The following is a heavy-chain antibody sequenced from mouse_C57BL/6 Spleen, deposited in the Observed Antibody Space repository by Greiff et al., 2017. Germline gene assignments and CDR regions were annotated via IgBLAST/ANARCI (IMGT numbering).Heavy chain of an antibody. J-gene: IGHJ1*03. CDR1: GYTFTSYW. D-gene: IGHD1-1*01. Sequence: QVQLQQPGTELVKPGASVKLSCKASGYTFTSYWMHWVKQRPGQGLEWIGNINPSNGGTNYNEKFKSKATLTVDNSSSSAYMQLSSLTSEDSAVYYCASRYYGSSYWYFDVWGTGTTVTVSS. CDR2: INPSNGGT. CDR3: ASRYYGSSYWYFDV. V-gene: IGHV1-53*01.